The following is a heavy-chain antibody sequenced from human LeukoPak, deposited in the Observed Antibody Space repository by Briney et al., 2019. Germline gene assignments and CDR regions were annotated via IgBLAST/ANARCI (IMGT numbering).Heavy chain of an antibody. J-gene: IGHJ6*02. Sequence: SETLSLTCTVSGGSISSGSYYWSWIRQPAGKGLEWIGRIYTSGSTSYNPSLKSRVTISVDTSKNQFSLKLSSVTAADTAVYYCARLRITMVRGVIITVGMDVWGQGTTVTVSS. V-gene: IGHV4-61*02. CDR3: ARLRITMVRGVIITVGMDV. CDR2: IYTSGST. D-gene: IGHD3-10*01. CDR1: GGSISSGSYY.